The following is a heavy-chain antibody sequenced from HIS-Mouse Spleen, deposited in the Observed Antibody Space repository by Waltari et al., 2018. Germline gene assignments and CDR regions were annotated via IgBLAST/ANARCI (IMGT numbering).Heavy chain of an antibody. CDR3: ARTPATKWELLHVSRDWFDP. CDR1: GYTFTGYY. J-gene: IGHJ5*02. V-gene: IGHV1-2*02. CDR2: INPNSGGT. Sequence: QVQLVQSGAEVKKPGASVKVSCKASGYTFTGYYMHWVRQAPGQGLEWMGWINPNSGGTNYAQKFQGRVTMTRDTSISTAYMELSRLGSDDTAVYYCARTPATKWELLHVSRDWFDPWGQGTLVTVSS. D-gene: IGHD1-26*01.